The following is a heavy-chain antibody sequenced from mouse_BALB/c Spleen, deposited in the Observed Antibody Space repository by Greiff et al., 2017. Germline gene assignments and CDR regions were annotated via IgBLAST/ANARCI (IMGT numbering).Heavy chain of an antibody. CDR1: GFSLSTSGMG. J-gene: IGHJ3*01. Sequence: QVTLKESGPGILQPSQTLSLTCSFSGFSLSTSGMGVSWIRQPSGKGLEWLAHIYWDDDKRYHPSLKSRLTISKDTSRNQVFLKITSVDTADTATYYCARRDYRYAWFAYWGQGTLVTVSA. CDR3: ARRDYRYAWFAY. D-gene: IGHD2-14*01. CDR2: IYWDDDK. V-gene: IGHV8-12*01.